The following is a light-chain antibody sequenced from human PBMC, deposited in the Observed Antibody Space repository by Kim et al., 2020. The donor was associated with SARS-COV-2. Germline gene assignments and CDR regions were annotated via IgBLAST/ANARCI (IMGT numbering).Light chain of an antibody. CDR3: GTWDTSLRGGV. J-gene: IGLJ2*01. CDR1: NSNIGTYA. Sequence: GQKVTIPCSGNNSNIGTYAVSWYRQIPGIAPKLLIYDNNTRPSGIPDRVSGSKSGTSATLGITGLQTGDEADYYCGTWDTSLRGGVFGGGTQLTVL. V-gene: IGLV1-51*01. CDR2: DNN.